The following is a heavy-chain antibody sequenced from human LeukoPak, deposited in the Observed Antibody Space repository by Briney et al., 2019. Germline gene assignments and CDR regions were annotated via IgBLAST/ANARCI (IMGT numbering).Heavy chain of an antibody. CDR3: ARHTVTTLGDYFDY. CDR2: IKQDGSEK. D-gene: IGHD4-17*01. V-gene: IGHV3-7*01. CDR1: GFTFSSYW. Sequence: GGSLRLSCAASGFTFSSYWMSWVRQAPGKGLEWVANIKQDGSEKYYVDSVKGRFTISRDNAKNSLYLQMNSLRAEDTAVYYCARHTVTTLGDYFDYWGQGTLVTVSS. J-gene: IGHJ4*02.